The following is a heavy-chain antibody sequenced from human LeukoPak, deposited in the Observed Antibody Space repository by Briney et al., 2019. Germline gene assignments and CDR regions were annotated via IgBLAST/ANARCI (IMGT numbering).Heavy chain of an antibody. CDR3: ARTSTTGYSWFDP. CDR1: GGSISSYY. D-gene: IGHD6-13*01. V-gene: IGHV4-59*01. J-gene: IGHJ5*02. CDR2: IYYSGST. Sequence: SETLSLTCTVSGGSISSYYWSWIRQPPGKGLEWIGYIYYSGSTNYNPSLKSRVTISVDTTKNQFSLKLSSVTAADTAVYYCARTSTTGYSWFDPWGQGTLVTVSS.